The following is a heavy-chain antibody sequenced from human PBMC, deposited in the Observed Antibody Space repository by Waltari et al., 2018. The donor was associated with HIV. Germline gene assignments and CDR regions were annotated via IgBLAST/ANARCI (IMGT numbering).Heavy chain of an antibody. J-gene: IGHJ6*02. D-gene: IGHD3-10*01. V-gene: IGHV4-39*01. Sequence: QLQLQESGPGLVKPSETLSLTCPVSGGSISSSNYYWGWLRQPPGKGLEWIGIIYYSGSAYYNPSLKSRVTISVDTSKNQFSLKLSSVTAADTAVYYCARHSLVHSYGMDVWGQGTTVTVSS. CDR3: ARHSLVHSYGMDV. CDR1: GGSISSSNYY. CDR2: IYYSGSA.